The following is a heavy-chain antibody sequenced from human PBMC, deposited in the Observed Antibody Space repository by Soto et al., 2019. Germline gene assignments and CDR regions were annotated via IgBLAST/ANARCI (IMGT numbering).Heavy chain of an antibody. CDR3: ASDLGRYYDYDCMQV. J-gene: IGHJ6*03. V-gene: IGHV4-59*01. Sequence: SETLSLTCTVSGGSISSYYWSWIRQPPGKELEWIGYIYYSGSTNYNPSLKSRVTISVYTSKNQFSLKLNSVTAADTAVYYCASDLGRYYDYDCMQVCGKGPTVTVS. CDR2: IYYSGST. CDR1: GGSISSYY.